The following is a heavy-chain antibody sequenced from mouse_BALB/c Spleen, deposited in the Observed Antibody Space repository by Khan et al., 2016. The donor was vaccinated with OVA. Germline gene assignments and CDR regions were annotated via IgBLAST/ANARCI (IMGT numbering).Heavy chain of an antibody. J-gene: IGHJ1*01. CDR2: IYPGDGDT. CDR3: ARGGYDRWWYFDV. D-gene: IGHD2-2*01. Sequence: VQLQQSGAELARPGASVKLSCKASGYTFTSYWMQWVKQRPGQGLEWIGAIYPGDGDTRYTQKFKGKATLTADKSSSTAYMQLSSLSSEDSAVYYCARGGYDRWWYFDVWGAGTTVTVSS. V-gene: IGHV1-87*01. CDR1: GYTFTSYW.